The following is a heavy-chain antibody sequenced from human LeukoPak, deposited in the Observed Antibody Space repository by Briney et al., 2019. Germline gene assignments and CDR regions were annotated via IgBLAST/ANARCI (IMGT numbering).Heavy chain of an antibody. CDR1: GFTFSSYG. V-gene: IGHV3-33*06. Sequence: GGSLRLSCAASGFTFSSYGMHWVRQAPGKGLEWVAVIWYDGSNKYYADSVKGRFTISRDNSKNTLYLQMNSLRAEDTAVYYCAKDPLSGFNWFDPWGQGTLVTVSS. CDR3: AKDPLSGFNWFDP. D-gene: IGHD2/OR15-2a*01. CDR2: IWYDGSNK. J-gene: IGHJ5*02.